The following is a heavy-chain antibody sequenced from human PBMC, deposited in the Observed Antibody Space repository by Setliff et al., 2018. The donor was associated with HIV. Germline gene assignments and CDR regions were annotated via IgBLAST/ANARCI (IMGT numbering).Heavy chain of an antibody. CDR2: INDSGSA. Sequence: TLSLTCAVYGGSFSSYYWNWIRQTPGKGLEWIGEINDSGSANYNPSLKSRVTISLDTSKNQFSLKLSSVTAADTAVYYCARVGYYDSSFDYWGQGTLVTVSS. CDR1: GGSFSSYY. CDR3: ARVGYYDSSFDY. J-gene: IGHJ4*02. D-gene: IGHD3-22*01. V-gene: IGHV4-34*01.